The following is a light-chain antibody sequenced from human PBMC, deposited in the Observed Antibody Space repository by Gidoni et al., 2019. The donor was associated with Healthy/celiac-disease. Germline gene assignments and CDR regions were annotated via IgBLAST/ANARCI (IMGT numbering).Light chain of an antibody. V-gene: IGKV1-39*01. J-gene: IGKJ4*01. CDR1: QSISSY. CDR3: QQSYSTPLT. Sequence: DIQMTQSPSSLSAAVGDRVTITRRASQSISSYLNWYQQKPGKAPKLLIYAASSLQSGVPPRFSGSGSGTDFTLTISSLQPEDFATYYCQQSYSTPLTFXGXTKVEIK. CDR2: AAS.